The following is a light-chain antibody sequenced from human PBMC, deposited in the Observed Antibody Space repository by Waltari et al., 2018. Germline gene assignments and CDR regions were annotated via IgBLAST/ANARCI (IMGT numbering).Light chain of an antibody. V-gene: IGKV3-20*01. CDR2: DAS. CDR3: QQYAGSPIT. CDR1: QSVGRS. Sequence: EIVLTQSPGTLSLSPGERATLSCRASQSVGRSLAWYQQIPGQAPRLLIYDASSRATGIPDRFSGSGSGTDFSLTISRLEPEDYGVYYCQQYAGSPITFGGGTKVEI. J-gene: IGKJ4*01.